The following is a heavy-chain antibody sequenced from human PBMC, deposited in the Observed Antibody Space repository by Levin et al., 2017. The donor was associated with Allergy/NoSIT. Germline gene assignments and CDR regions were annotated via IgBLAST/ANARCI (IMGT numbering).Heavy chain of an antibody. D-gene: IGHD6-13*01. CDR2: ISSSSSYT. CDR3: AREMVIAAAGTDAFDI. V-gene: IGHV3-11*05. J-gene: IGHJ3*02. Sequence: GGSLRLSCAASGFTFSDYYMSWIRQAPGKGLEWVSYISSSSSYTNYADSVKGRFTISRDNAKNSLYLQMNSLRAEDTAVYYCAREMVIAAAGTDAFDIWGQGTMVTVSS. CDR1: GFTFSDYY.